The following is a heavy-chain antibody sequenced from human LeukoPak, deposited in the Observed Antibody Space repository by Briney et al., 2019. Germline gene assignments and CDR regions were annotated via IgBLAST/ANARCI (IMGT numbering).Heavy chain of an antibody. D-gene: IGHD3-10*01. CDR2: IYYSGST. Sequence: SSETLSLTCAVSGGSISSNSYYWGWIRQPPGKGLEWIGSIYYSGSTYYNPSLKSRVTISVDTSKNQFSLKLSSVTAADTAVYYCARTRYYYNSRSYGAPYYFDYWGQGTLVTVSS. CDR1: GGSISSNSYY. V-gene: IGHV4-39*01. J-gene: IGHJ4*02. CDR3: ARTRYYYNSRSYGAPYYFDY.